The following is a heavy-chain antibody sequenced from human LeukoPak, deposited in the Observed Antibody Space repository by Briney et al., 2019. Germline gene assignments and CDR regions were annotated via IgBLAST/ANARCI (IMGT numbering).Heavy chain of an antibody. V-gene: IGHV3-48*03. CDR2: ISSSGSTI. J-gene: IGHJ5*02. Sequence: GGSLRLPCAASGFTFSSYEMNWVRQAPGKGLEWVSYISSSGSTIYYADSVKGRFTISRDNAKNSLYLQMNSLRAEDTAVYYCARDSGTTGEVKFDPWGQGTLVTVSS. D-gene: IGHD3-10*01. CDR1: GFTFSSYE. CDR3: ARDSGTTGEVKFDP.